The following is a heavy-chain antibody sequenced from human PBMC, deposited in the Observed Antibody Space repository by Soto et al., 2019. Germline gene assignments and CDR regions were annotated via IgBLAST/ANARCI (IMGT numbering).Heavy chain of an antibody. Sequence: QVQLVESGGGVVQPGRSLRLSCAASGFTFSSYGMHWVRQAPGKGLEWVAVIWYDGSSEYYADSVKGRFTVSRDNSKNTLYLKMNSLRAEDTAVYYCARDREGGNYYYGMDVWGQGTTVTLSS. D-gene: IGHD3-16*01. CDR3: ARDREGGNYYYGMDV. V-gene: IGHV3-33*01. CDR2: IWYDGSSE. CDR1: GFTFSSYG. J-gene: IGHJ6*02.